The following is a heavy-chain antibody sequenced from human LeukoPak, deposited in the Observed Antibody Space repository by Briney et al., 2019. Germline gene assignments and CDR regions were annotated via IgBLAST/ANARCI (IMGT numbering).Heavy chain of an antibody. CDR1: GYTFNNCG. V-gene: IGHV1-18*01. J-gene: IGHJ4*02. Sequence: ASVKVSCKTSGYTFNNCGITWVRTAPGQGLEWMGWISAYNGNTNYAQKLQGRVTMTTDTSTSTAYMELRSLRSDDTAVYYCARDRGVVVPAASDYWGQGTLVTVSS. D-gene: IGHD2-2*01. CDR2: ISAYNGNT. CDR3: ARDRGVVVPAASDY.